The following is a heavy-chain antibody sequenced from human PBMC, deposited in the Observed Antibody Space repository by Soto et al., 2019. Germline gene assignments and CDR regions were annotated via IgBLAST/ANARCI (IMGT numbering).Heavy chain of an antibody. CDR2: ISAYNGNT. J-gene: IGHJ6*02. CDR3: ARTNYDFWXGSGVGMDV. CDR1: GYTFTSYG. D-gene: IGHD3-3*01. Sequence: AAVKVSCKASGYTFTSYGISWVRQAPGQGLEWMGWISAYNGNTDYAQKLQGRVTMTTDTSTSTAYMELRSLRSDDTAVYYCARTNYDFWXGSGVGMDVWGQGTTVTVSS. V-gene: IGHV1-18*01.